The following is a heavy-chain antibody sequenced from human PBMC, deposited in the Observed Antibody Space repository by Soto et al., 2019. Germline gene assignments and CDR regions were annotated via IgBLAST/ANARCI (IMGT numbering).Heavy chain of an antibody. D-gene: IGHD2-15*01. CDR3: AKGYCSGGSCYSYGYFDY. Sequence: ASVKVSCKASGYTFTRYGISWVRQAPGQGLEWMGWISGYNGDTNYAQKLQGRVTMTTDTSTSTAYMELRSLRSDDTAVYYCAKGYCSGGSCYSYGYFDYWGQGTLVTVSS. CDR1: GYTFTRYG. CDR2: ISGYNGDT. J-gene: IGHJ4*02. V-gene: IGHV1-18*01.